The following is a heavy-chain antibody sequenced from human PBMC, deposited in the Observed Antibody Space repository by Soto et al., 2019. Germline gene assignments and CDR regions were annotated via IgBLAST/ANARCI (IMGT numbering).Heavy chain of an antibody. CDR3: ARDGSGYDPFDY. J-gene: IGHJ4*02. Sequence: SETLSLTXTVSGGSISSGDYYWSWIRQPPGKGLEWIGYIYYSGSTYYNPSLKSRVTISVDTSKNQFSLKLSSVTAADTAVYYCARDGSGYDPFDYWGQGTLVTVSS. V-gene: IGHV4-30-4*01. CDR2: IYYSGST. CDR1: GGSISSGDYY. D-gene: IGHD5-12*01.